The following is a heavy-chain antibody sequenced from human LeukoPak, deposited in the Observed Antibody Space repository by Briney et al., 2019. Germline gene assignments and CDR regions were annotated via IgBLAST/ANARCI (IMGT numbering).Heavy chain of an antibody. CDR2: INPNSGDT. D-gene: IGHD6-13*01. CDR3: ARALYSGNQRNWFDP. J-gene: IGHJ5*02. V-gene: IGHV1-2*02. CDR1: GGTFSSYA. Sequence: ASVKVSCKASGGTFSSYAISWVRQAPGQGLEWMGWINPNSGDTHYAQNFQARVTMTRDTSISTVYMDLSRLRSDDTAVYYCARALYSGNQRNWFDPWGQGTLVTVSS.